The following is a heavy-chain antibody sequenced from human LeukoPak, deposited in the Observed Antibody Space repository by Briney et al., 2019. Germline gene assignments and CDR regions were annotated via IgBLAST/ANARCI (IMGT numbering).Heavy chain of an antibody. CDR1: GFTFSDYW. Sequence: GGSLRLSCAVSGFTFSDYWMSWVRQAPGKGLEGVANIKQDGSEKHYVDSLRGRFTISRDNAKNSLDLQMNSLRAEDTAVYFCARDLYYFDSSGYYASDLWGQGTLVTVS. V-gene: IGHV3-7*01. CDR3: ARDLYYFDSSGYYASDL. CDR2: IKQDGSEK. D-gene: IGHD3-22*01. J-gene: IGHJ5*02.